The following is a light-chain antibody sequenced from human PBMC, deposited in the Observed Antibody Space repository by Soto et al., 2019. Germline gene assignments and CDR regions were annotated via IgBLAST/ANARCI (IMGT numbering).Light chain of an antibody. Sequence: EIVLTQSPATLSLSPGERATLSCRASQSVTSNSLAWYQQKPGQAPRLLIYGASTRATGIPDRFSGSGSVTDFTLTISRLEPEDFAVYFCQQYGSSPYTFGQGTQLEIK. V-gene: IGKV3-20*01. CDR1: QSVTSNS. CDR2: GAS. CDR3: QQYGSSPYT. J-gene: IGKJ2*01.